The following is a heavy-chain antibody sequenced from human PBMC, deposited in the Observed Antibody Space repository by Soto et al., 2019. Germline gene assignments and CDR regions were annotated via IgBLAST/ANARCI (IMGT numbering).Heavy chain of an antibody. J-gene: IGHJ4*02. CDR1: GGSFSGYY. V-gene: IGHV4-34*01. CDR3: ARGLLRGYSYGFLGY. CDR2: INHSGST. D-gene: IGHD5-18*01. Sequence: QVQLQQWGAGLLKPSETLSLTCAVYGGSFSGYYWSWIRQPPGKGLEWIGEINHSGSTNYNPSLKSRVTISVDTSKNQFSLKLSSVPAADTAVYYCARGLLRGYSYGFLGYWGQGTLVTVSS.